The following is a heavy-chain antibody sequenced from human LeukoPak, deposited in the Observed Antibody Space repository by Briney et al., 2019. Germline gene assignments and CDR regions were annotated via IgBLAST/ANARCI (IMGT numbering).Heavy chain of an antibody. CDR3: ARGDALRFLEWLLRPYYYGMDV. D-gene: IGHD3-3*01. CDR1: GYTFTGYY. Sequence: RASVKVSCKASGYTFTGYYMHWVRQAPGQGLEWMGWINPNSGGTNYAQKFQGRVTMTRDTSISTAYMELSRLRSDDTAVYYCARGDALRFLEWLLRPYYYGMDVWGQGTTVTVSS. V-gene: IGHV1-2*02. CDR2: INPNSGGT. J-gene: IGHJ6*02.